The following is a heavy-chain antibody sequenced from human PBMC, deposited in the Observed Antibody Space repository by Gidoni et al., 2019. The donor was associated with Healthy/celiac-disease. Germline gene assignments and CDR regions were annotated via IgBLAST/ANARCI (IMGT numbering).Heavy chain of an antibody. CDR1: GYTFTCYG. CDR2: ISAYNGNT. V-gene: IGHV1-18*01. D-gene: IGHD4-17*01. J-gene: IGHJ4*02. Sequence: QVQLVQSRAEVKKPGASVKVSCKASGYTFTCYGISWVRQAPGQGLEWMGWISAYNGNTNYAQKLQGRVTMTTDTSTSTAYMELRSLRSDDTAVYYCARDSHDYGDYEFPYYFDYWGQGTLVTVSS. CDR3: ARDSHDYGDYEFPYYFDY.